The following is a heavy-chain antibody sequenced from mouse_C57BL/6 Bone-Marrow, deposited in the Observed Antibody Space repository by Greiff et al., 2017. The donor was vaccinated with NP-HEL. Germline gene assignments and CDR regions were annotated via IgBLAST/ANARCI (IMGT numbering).Heavy chain of an antibody. Sequence: VKLQESGAELARPGASVKMSCKASGYTFTSYTMHWVKQRPGQGLEWIGYINPSSGYTKYNQKFKDKATLTADKSSSTAYMQLSSLTSEDSAVYYCARGAVEGRYFDVWGTGTTVTVSS. V-gene: IGHV1-4*01. CDR2: INPSSGYT. J-gene: IGHJ1*03. CDR3: ARGAVEGRYFDV. D-gene: IGHD1-1*01. CDR1: GYTFTSYT.